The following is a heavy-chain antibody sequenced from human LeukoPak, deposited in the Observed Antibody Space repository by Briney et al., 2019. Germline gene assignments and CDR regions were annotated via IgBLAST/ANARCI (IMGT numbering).Heavy chain of an antibody. D-gene: IGHD6-19*01. CDR2: ISGSGGST. CDR1: GFTFSSYA. Sequence: HPGGSLRLSCAASGFTFSSYAMSWVRQAPGKGLEWVSAISGSGGSTYYADSVKGRFTISRDNSKNTLYLQMNSLRGEDTAVYYCAKHRTKVAGTFQHWGQGTLVTVSS. V-gene: IGHV3-23*01. J-gene: IGHJ1*01. CDR3: AKHRTKVAGTFQH.